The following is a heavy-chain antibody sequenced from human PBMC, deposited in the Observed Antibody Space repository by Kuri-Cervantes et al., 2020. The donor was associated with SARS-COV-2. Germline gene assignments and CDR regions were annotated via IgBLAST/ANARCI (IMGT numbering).Heavy chain of an antibody. D-gene: IGHD1-1*01. J-gene: IGHJ6*02. CDR2: INHSGST. CDR3: ARVKGRNDRHYYYYYGMDV. Sequence: SETLSLTCAVYGGSFSGYYWSWIRQPPGKGLEWIGEINHSGSTNYNPSLKSRVTISVDTSKNQFSLKLSSVTAADTAVYYCARVKGRNDRHYYYYYGMDVWGQGTTVTVSS. V-gene: IGHV4-34*01. CDR1: GGSFSGYY.